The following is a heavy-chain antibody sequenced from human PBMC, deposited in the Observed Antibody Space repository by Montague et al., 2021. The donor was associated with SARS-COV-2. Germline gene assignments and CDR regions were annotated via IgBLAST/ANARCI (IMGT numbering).Heavy chain of an antibody. CDR1: GFTFSSYN. D-gene: IGHD3-10*01. CDR3: ARDPLDYGLWSSGSYYNAYYYYYGMDV. V-gene: IGHV3-21*01. J-gene: IGHJ6*02. Sequence: SLRLSCAASGFTFSSYNMNWVRQAPGKGLEWVSSISSSSSYIYYADSVKGRFTISRDNAKNSLYLQMSSLRAEDTAVYYCARDPLDYGLWSSGSYYNAYYYYYGMDVWGQGTTVTVSS. CDR2: ISSSSSYI.